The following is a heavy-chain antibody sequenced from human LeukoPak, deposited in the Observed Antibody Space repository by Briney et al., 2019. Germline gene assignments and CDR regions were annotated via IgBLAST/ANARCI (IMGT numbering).Heavy chain of an antibody. CDR1: GYSFTSYW. CDR3: ARRPDYYDSSGYSDY. D-gene: IGHD3-22*01. V-gene: IGHV5-51*01. J-gene: IGHJ4*02. CDR2: IYPGDSDT. Sequence: GESLKISCKGSGYSFTSYWIGWVRQMPGKGLEWMGIIYPGDSDTRYSPSFQGQVTISAVKSISTAYLQWSSLKASDTAMYYCARRPDYYDSSGYSDYWGQGTLVTVSS.